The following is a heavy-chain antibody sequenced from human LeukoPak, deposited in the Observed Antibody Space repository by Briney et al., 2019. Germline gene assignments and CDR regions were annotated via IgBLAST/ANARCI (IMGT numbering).Heavy chain of an antibody. CDR3: AREGRYSYGPFDY. CDR1: GGSISSGGYY. V-gene: IGHV4-31*03. Sequence: SETLSLTCTVSGGSISSGGYYWSWIRQHPGKGLEWIGYIYYSGSTYYNPSLQSRVTISVDTSKNQFSLKLSSVTAVDTAVYYCAREGRYSYGPFDYWGQGTLVTVSS. D-gene: IGHD5-18*01. J-gene: IGHJ4*02. CDR2: IYYSGST.